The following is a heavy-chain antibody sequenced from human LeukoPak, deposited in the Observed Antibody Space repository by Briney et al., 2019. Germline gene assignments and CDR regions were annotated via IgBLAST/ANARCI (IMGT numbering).Heavy chain of an antibody. J-gene: IGHJ4*02. CDR1: GFTFSSYG. CDR2: INSDSRTI. V-gene: IGHV3-48*04. CDR3: ARDVPTIVGALDY. D-gene: IGHD1-26*01. Sequence: GRSLRLSCAASGFTFSSYGMHWVRQAPGKGLEWVSYINSDSRTIHYADSVKGRFTISRDNAKNSLYLQMNSLRADDTAVYYCARDVPTIVGALDYWGQGTLVTVSS.